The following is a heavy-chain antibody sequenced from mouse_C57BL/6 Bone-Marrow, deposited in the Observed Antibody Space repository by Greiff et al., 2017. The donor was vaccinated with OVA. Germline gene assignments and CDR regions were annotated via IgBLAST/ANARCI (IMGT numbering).Heavy chain of an antibody. V-gene: IGHV14-4*01. CDR1: GFNIKDDY. CDR2: IDPENGDT. CDR3: TTTITTIAATDY. D-gene: IGHD1-1*01. Sequence: EVQLQQSGAELVRPGASVKLSCTASGFNIKDDYMHWVKQRPEQGLEWIGWIDPENGDTEYASKFQGKATIPADTSSNTAYLQLSSLTSEDTAVYYCTTTITTIAATDYWGQGTTLTVSS. J-gene: IGHJ2*01.